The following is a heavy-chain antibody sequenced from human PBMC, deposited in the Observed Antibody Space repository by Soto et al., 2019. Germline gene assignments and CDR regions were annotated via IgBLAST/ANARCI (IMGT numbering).Heavy chain of an antibody. CDR2: IYYSGST. Sequence: SETLSLTCTVSGGSVNSGSYYWSWIRQSPEKGLEWIGYIYYSGSTNYNPSLKSRVTTSIDMSKNQFSLKLSSVTAADTAVYYCAREVAGEWLAHGPFDYWGPGTLVTVSS. J-gene: IGHJ4*02. CDR1: GGSVNSGSYY. V-gene: IGHV4-61*01. D-gene: IGHD3-3*01. CDR3: AREVAGEWLAHGPFDY.